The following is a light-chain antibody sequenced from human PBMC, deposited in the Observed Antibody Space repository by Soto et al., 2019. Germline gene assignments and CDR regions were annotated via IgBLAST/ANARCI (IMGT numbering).Light chain of an antibody. J-gene: IGKJ4*01. Sequence: EVVMTQSPATLSVSLGDRATLSCRASQSVDNDLAWYQQKPGQPPRLLIYDASTRAAGRPGRCSGSQSGTEFTLTISSLLYEDFAVYSCQQYNNWPLTFGGGTKVEIK. V-gene: IGKV3D-15*01. CDR3: QQYNNWPLT. CDR2: DAS. CDR1: QSVDND.